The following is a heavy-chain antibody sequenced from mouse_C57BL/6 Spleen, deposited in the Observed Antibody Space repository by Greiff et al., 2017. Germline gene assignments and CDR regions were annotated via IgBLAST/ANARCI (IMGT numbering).Heavy chain of an antibody. Sequence: QVQLQQSGAELVRPGASVTLSCKASGYTFTDYEMHWVQPTPVHGLEWIGALDPENGGIAYNQKFKGKAILTADKSSSTAYMELRSLTSEDSADYYCTRYQYDYGLAYGGQGTTLTVSS. CDR3: TRYQYDYGLAY. V-gene: IGHV1-15*01. D-gene: IGHD2-4*01. CDR1: GYTFTDYE. CDR2: LDPENGGI. J-gene: IGHJ2*01.